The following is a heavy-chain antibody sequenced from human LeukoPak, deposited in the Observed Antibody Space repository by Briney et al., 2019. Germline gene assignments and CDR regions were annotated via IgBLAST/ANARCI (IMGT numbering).Heavy chain of an antibody. CDR2: IYTSGST. D-gene: IGHD6-13*01. Sequence: SETLSLTCTVSGGSISSYYWSWIRQPAGKGLEWIGRIYTSGSTNYTPSLKSRVTMSVDTSKNQFSLKLSSVTAADTAVYYCARGLSGYSSSWYPGYFDYWGQGTLVTVSS. J-gene: IGHJ4*02. V-gene: IGHV4-4*07. CDR1: GGSISSYY. CDR3: ARGLSGYSSSWYPGYFDY.